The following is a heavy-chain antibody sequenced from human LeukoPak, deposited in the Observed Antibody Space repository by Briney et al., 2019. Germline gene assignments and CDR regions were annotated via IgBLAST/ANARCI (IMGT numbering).Heavy chain of an antibody. V-gene: IGHV3-7*01. CDR2: IKQDGGVK. CDR3: ARYRGKGTSWPLDV. Sequence: ESGGSLRLSCAASGFMFSDFWMTWVRQAPGKGLEWVANIKQDGGVKYYVDSVKGRFTISRDNAKNSLDLQMNSLRGEDTAVYYCARYRGKGTSWPLDVWGQGTIVTVSS. J-gene: IGHJ3*01. CDR1: GFMFSDFW. D-gene: IGHD1-26*01.